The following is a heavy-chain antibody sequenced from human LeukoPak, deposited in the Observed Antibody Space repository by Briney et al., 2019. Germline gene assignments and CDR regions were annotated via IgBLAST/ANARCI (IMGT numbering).Heavy chain of an antibody. J-gene: IGHJ6*03. Sequence: SETLSLTCTVSGVSLSSSIYHWVWTRQPPGKGLEWIGSIYYSGSTYYNPSLKSRVTISVDTSKNQFSLKLSSVTAENTAVYYCATVFVFRGRFGELLSYYMDVWGKGKTVTVSS. CDR2: IYYSGST. V-gene: IGHV4-39*07. CDR3: ATVFVFRGRFGELLSYYMDV. CDR1: GVSLSSSIYH. D-gene: IGHD3-10*01.